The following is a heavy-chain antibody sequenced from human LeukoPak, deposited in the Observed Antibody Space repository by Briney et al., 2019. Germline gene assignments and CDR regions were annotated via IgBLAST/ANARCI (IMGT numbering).Heavy chain of an antibody. Sequence: PGGSLRLSCVASGFTFSSYAMHWVRQAPGKGLEYVSAISSNGGSTYYANSVKGRFTISRDNSKNTLYLQMGSLRAEDMGVYHCARRGNYYGDSMHHWGQGTLDTVSS. V-gene: IGHV3-64*01. CDR3: ARRGNYYGDSMHH. J-gene: IGHJ5*02. D-gene: IGHD4-17*01. CDR1: GFTFSSYA. CDR2: ISSNGGST.